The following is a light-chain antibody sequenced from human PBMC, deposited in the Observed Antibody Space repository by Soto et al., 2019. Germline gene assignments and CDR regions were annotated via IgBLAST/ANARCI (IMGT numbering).Light chain of an antibody. CDR3: CSYAGSFRV. Sequence: QSVLTQPASVSGSPGQSITISCTGTSSDVGSYNLVSWYQQHPGKAPKLMIYEGSKRPSGVSNRFSGSESGNTASLTISGLQAEDEADYYCCSYAGSFRVFGTGTKLTVL. CDR1: SSDVGSYNL. V-gene: IGLV2-23*01. J-gene: IGLJ1*01. CDR2: EGS.